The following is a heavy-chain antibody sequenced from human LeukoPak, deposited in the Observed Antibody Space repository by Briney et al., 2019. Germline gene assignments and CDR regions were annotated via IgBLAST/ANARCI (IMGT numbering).Heavy chain of an antibody. Sequence: GGSLRLSCAASGFTFSSYAMSWVRQAPGKGLEWVSSITGWGGDTYYADSVKGRFTISRDNSKNTLYLQMDSLRAEDTAVYYCADYYGSGTYSFGLYYFDYWGQGTLVTVSS. CDR2: ITGWGGDT. V-gene: IGHV3-23*01. J-gene: IGHJ4*02. CDR1: GFTFSSYA. CDR3: ADYYGSGTYSFGLYYFDY. D-gene: IGHD3-10*01.